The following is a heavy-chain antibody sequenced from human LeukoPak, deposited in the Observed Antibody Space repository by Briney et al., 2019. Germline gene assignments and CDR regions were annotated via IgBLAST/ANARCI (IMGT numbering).Heavy chain of an antibody. CDR3: ARDGYCSGISCYTNGFDP. D-gene: IGHD2-2*02. J-gene: IGHJ5*02. CDR2: IYTSGST. V-gene: IGHV4-4*07. Sequence: SETLSLTCTVSGGSISSYYWSWVRQPAGKGLEWIGRIYTSGSTNYNPSLKSRVTISVDTSKNQFSLRLCSVTAAKTGVYYCARDGYCSGISCYTNGFDPWGQGALVTVSS. CDR1: GGSISSYY.